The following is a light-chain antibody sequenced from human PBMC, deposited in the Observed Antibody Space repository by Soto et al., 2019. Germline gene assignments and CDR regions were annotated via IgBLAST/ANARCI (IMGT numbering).Light chain of an antibody. CDR3: TSYTSSNTLV. CDR1: SSDVGGYNY. Sequence: QSALTQPASVSGSPGQSITISCTGTSSDVGGYNYVSWYQQHPGKAPKLMIYEVSNRPSGVSNRFSGSKSGNTASLIIFGLQAEDEADYSCTSYTSSNTLVFGGGTKLTVL. CDR2: EVS. V-gene: IGLV2-14*01. J-gene: IGLJ2*01.